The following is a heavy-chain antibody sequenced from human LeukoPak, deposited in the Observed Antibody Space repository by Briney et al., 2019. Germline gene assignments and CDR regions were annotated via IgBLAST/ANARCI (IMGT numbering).Heavy chain of an antibody. CDR1: GDSVSSNSAA. CDR2: TYYSSKWYN. CDR3: ARGGADIVATIQPESYYFDY. Sequence: SQTLSLTCAISGDSVSSNSAAWNWIRQSPSRGLEWLGRTYYSSKWYNDYAVSVKSRITINPDTSKNQSSLQLNSVTPEDTAVYHCARGGADIVATIQPESYYFDYWGQGTLVTVSS. J-gene: IGHJ4*02. V-gene: IGHV6-1*01. D-gene: IGHD5-12*01.